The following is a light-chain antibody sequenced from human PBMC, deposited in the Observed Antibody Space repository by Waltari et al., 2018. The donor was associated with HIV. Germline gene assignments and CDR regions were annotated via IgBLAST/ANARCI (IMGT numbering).Light chain of an antibody. Sequence: QTVVTQEPSFSVSPGGTVTLTCGLRSGSVSTSYYHSWYQQTPGQAPLTPLSSTNTRFSGVPDRFSGSILGNKAALTITGAQADDESDYYCVLYMGSGIWVFGGGTKLTVL. J-gene: IGLJ3*02. CDR3: VLYMGSGIWV. V-gene: IGLV8-61*01. CDR1: SGSVSTSYY. CDR2: STN.